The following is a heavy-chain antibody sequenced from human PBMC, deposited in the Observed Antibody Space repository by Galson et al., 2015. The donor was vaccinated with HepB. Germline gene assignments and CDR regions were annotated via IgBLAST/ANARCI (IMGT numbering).Heavy chain of an antibody. J-gene: IGHJ5*02. V-gene: IGHV1-46*01. CDR3: ARVGLGVWFDP. CDR1: GYTFSNYH. Sequence: SVKVSCKASGYTFSNYHMHWVRQAPGQGLEWMGVINPSGGSTTYAQKFQGRITVTRDASTSTVYMELSSLRSDDTAVYYCARVGLGVWFDPWGQGTLVTVSS. D-gene: IGHD3-10*01. CDR2: INPSGGST.